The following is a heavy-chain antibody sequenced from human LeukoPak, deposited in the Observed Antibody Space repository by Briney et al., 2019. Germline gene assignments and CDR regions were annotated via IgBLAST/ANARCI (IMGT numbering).Heavy chain of an antibody. Sequence: SVNVSCKASGGTFSSYAISWVRQAPGQGLEWMGRIIPILGIANYAQKFQGRVTITADKSTSTVYMELTSLRSEDTALYYCATVKFRFQEEGYYMDVWGKGTTVTVSS. CDR1: GGTFSSYA. CDR3: ATVKFRFQEEGYYMDV. D-gene: IGHD3-10*01. CDR2: IIPILGIA. V-gene: IGHV1-69*04. J-gene: IGHJ6*03.